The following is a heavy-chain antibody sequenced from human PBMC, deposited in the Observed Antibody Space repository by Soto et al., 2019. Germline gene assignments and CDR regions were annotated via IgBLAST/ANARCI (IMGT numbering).Heavy chain of an antibody. CDR2: IWYDGSNK. Sequence: EGTLRLSCAASGFTFSSYGMHWVRQAPGKGLEWVAVIWYDGSNKYYADSVKGRFTISRDNSKNTRYLKLNSLRAAYTAVYYCARYPIIGDVWSVYYNPRYCGQGTLVTVS. J-gene: IGHJ4*02. CDR3: ARYPIIGDVWSVYYNPRY. CDR1: GFTFSSYG. V-gene: IGHV3-33*01. D-gene: IGHD3-3*01.